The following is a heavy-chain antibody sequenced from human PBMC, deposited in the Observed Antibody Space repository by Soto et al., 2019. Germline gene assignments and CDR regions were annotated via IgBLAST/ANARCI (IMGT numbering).Heavy chain of an antibody. CDR3: ASTMDV. CDR2: ISYDGSNK. CDR1: GLTFSSYA. J-gene: IGHJ6*02. V-gene: IGHV3-30-3*01. Sequence: QVQLVESGGGVVQPGRSLRLSCAASGLTFSSYALHWVRQSPGKGLERVAVISYDGSNKYYADSVKGRFTISRDNSKNTLYLQMTSLRAEDTAVYYCASTMDVWGQGPTVTVSS.